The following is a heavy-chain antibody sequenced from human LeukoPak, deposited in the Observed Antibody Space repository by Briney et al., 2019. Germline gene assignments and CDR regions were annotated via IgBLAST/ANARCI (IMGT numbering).Heavy chain of an antibody. CDR3: AISAEVTTADWGY. CDR2: INHSGST. Sequence: SETLSLTCAVYGGSFSGYYWSWIRQPPGKGLEWIGEINHSGSTNYNPSLKSRVTISVDTSKNQFSLKLSSVTAADTAVYYCAISAEVTTADWGYWGQGTLVTVSS. J-gene: IGHJ4*02. V-gene: IGHV4-34*01. D-gene: IGHD4-17*01. CDR1: GGSFSGYY.